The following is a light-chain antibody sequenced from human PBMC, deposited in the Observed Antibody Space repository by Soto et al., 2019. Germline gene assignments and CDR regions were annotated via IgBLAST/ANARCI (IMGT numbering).Light chain of an antibody. CDR3: ATWDTSLSAGV. CDR1: GSNIENNF. Sequence: QSVLTQPPSVSAAPGQKVTVSCSGSGSNIENNFVSWYRQLPGTAPKLLIYENNRRPSGSPDRFSGSKSGTSATLDIAGLETGDEADYYGATWDTSLSAGVFGPGTTVTVL. CDR2: ENN. J-gene: IGLJ1*01. V-gene: IGLV1-51*02.